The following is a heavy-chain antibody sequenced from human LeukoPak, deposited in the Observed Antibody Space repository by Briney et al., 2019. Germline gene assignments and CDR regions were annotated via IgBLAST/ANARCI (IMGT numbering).Heavy chain of an antibody. J-gene: IGHJ6*03. Sequence: SETLSLTCAVSGYSISGGYYWGWIRQPPGRGLEWIATIYHSGSTYYNPSLKSRVTISADTSRHQFSLRLSSVTAADTAVYYWARTPYLNAIFRVGYYMDVWGKGDTVTVSS. D-gene: IGHD3-3*02. CDR2: IYHSGST. V-gene: IGHV4-38-2*01. CDR3: ARTPYLNAIFRVGYYMDV. CDR1: GYSISGGYY.